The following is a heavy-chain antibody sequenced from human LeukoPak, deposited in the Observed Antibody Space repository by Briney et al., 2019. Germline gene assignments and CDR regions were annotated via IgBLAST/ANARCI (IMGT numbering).Heavy chain of an antibody. CDR3: ARGLYYYGTDAFDI. Sequence: GGSLRLSCAAPGFSFSSYSMNWVRQAPGRGLEWVSSISASGNYIYYADSVKGRFTIPRDSVENSLYLQMNSLGAEDTAVYYCARGLYYYGTDAFDIWGQGTMVTVS. D-gene: IGHD3-16*01. CDR2: ISASGNYI. CDR1: GFSFSSYS. V-gene: IGHV3-21*01. J-gene: IGHJ3*02.